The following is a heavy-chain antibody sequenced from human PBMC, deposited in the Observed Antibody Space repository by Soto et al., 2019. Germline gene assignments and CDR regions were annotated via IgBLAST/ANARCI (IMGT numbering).Heavy chain of an antibody. V-gene: IGHV3-66*01. J-gene: IGHJ5*02. D-gene: IGHD3-22*01. Sequence: GGSLRLSCAASGFTVSSNFMSWVRQAPGKGLEWVSVIYGGGDTYYADSVKGRFTISRDSSKNTLYLQMNSLRVDDTAVYYCARDYYDSNVAYRWFDPWGQGVMVTVSS. CDR2: IYGGGDT. CDR3: ARDYYDSNVAYRWFDP. CDR1: GFTVSSNF.